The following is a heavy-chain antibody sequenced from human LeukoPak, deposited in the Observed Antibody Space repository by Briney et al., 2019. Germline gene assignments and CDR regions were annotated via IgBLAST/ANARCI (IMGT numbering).Heavy chain of an antibody. V-gene: IGHV3-74*01. CDR1: GFTFSRYW. CDR3: AKSANKGSGWYAGLPRSAFDI. D-gene: IGHD6-19*01. Sequence: PGGSLRLSCADSGFTFSRYWMHWVRQTPGKGLVWVSCISADGSVTRYADSVKGRFTISRDNTKSTLYLQMNSLRAEDTAVYYCAKSANKGSGWYAGLPRSAFDIWGQGTMVTVSS. CDR2: ISADGSVT. J-gene: IGHJ3*02.